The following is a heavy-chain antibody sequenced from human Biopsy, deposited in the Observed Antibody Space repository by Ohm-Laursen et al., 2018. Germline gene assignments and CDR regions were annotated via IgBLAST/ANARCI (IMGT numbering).Heavy chain of an antibody. J-gene: IGHJ6*02. D-gene: IGHD2-2*01. CDR2: VYYSGAT. CDR1: GGAVSDSFHF. Sequence: SQTLSLTCTVSGGAVSDSFHFWSWIRQPPGKGLEWIGDVYYSGATNYNPSLKSRLTISVDTSKYQFSLNLNSVTAADTAVYFFARDVKRYCSGTSCYSGYFGMDVWGQGTTVTVSS. V-gene: IGHV4-61*01. CDR3: ARDVKRYCSGTSCYSGYFGMDV.